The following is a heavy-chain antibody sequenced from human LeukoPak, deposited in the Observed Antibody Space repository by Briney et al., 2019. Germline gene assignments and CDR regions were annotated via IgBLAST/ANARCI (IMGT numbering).Heavy chain of an antibody. V-gene: IGHV1-69*05. D-gene: IGHD3-9*01. CDR3: AIRYFDWFISPGGYYSYMDV. J-gene: IGHJ6*03. Sequence: APVKVSCKASGGTFSSYAISWVRQAPGQGLEWMGGIIPIFGTANYAQKFQGRVTITTDESTRTAYMELSSLRSEDTAVYYCAIRYFDWFISPGGYYSYMDVWGKGTTVTVSS. CDR2: IIPIFGTA. CDR1: GGTFSSYA.